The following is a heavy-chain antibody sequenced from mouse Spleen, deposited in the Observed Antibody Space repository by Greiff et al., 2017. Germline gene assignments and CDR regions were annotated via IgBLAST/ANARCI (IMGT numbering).Heavy chain of an antibody. V-gene: IGHV5-2*01. D-gene: IGHD2-14*01. CDR2: INSDGGST. Sequence: EVLLVESGGGLVQPGESLKLSCESNEYAFPSHDMSWVRKTPEKRLELVAAINSDGGSTYYPDTMERRFIISRDKTKKTLYLQMSSLRSEDTALYYCARQNRYDGAMDYWGQGTSVTGSS. J-gene: IGHJ4*01. CDR3: ARQNRYDGAMDY. CDR1: EYAFPSHD.